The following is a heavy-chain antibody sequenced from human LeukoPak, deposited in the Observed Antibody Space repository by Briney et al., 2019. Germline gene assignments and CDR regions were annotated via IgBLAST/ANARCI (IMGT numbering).Heavy chain of an antibody. CDR3: ARSLIADGAFDI. CDR2: ISSSGSYI. J-gene: IGHJ3*02. CDR1: GFTFTSYI. V-gene: IGHV3-21*01. Sequence: PGGSLRLFCAASGFTFTSYIMNGVRQAPGKGLEWVSDISSSGSYIDYPDSVKGRFTISRDNAKNSLFLQMNSLRAEDTAVYYCARSLIADGAFDIWGQGTMVTVSS. D-gene: IGHD2-21*01.